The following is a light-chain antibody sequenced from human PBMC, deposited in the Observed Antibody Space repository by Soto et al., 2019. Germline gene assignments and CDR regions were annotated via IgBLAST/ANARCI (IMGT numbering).Light chain of an antibody. J-gene: IGKJ1*01. CDR3: QQYGSSPET. Sequence: DTLSLSPGERATLSCRASQSVSSSYLAWYQQKPGQAPRLLIYGASSRATGIPDRFSGSGSGTDFTLTISRLEPEDFAVYYCQQYGSSPETFGQGTKV. CDR1: QSVSSSY. V-gene: IGKV3-20*01. CDR2: GAS.